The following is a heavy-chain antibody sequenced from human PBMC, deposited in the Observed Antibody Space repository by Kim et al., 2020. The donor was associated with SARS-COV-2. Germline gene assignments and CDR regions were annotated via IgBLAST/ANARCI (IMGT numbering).Heavy chain of an antibody. Sequence: YPGDSETRYSPSVHGQVTISADKSISTAYLQWSSLKASDTAMYYCARIGDYWGQGTLVTVSS. J-gene: IGHJ4*02. D-gene: IGHD2-15*01. CDR2: YPGDSET. CDR3: ARIGDY. V-gene: IGHV5-51*01.